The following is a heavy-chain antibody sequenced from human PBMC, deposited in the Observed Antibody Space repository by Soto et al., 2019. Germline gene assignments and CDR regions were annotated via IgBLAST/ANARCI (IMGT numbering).Heavy chain of an antibody. Sequence: PSQTLSLTCAISGDSVSNNSAAWNLIRQSPSRGLEWLGRTYYRSKWYNDYAVSVKSRITINPDTSKNQFSLQLNSVTPEDTAVYYCARGTGSWRRLDAFDIWGQGTMVTVSS. D-gene: IGHD6-13*01. CDR1: GDSVSNNSAA. V-gene: IGHV6-1*01. CDR3: ARGTGSWRRLDAFDI. CDR2: TYYRSKWYN. J-gene: IGHJ3*02.